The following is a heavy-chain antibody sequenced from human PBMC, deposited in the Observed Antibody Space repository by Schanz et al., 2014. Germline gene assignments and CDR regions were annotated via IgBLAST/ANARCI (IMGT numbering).Heavy chain of an antibody. J-gene: IGHJ6*02. CDR2: IWFDGSNK. Sequence: QVQLVESGGGVVQPGRSLRLSCAASGFTFSRCGMHWVRQTPAKGLEWVAIIWFDGSNKYYADSVKGRFTISRDNAKNSLYLQMNSLTAEDTACSLSARGANNALGGMDVWGQGTTVTVSS. CDR1: GFTFSRCG. CDR3: ARGANNALGGMDV. V-gene: IGHV3-33*08. D-gene: IGHD1-1*01.